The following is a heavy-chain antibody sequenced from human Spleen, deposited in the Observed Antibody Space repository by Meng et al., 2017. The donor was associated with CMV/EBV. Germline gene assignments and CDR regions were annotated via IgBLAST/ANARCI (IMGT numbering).Heavy chain of an antibody. CDR2: IYYSGST. D-gene: IGHD3-10*01. J-gene: IGHJ4*02. V-gene: IGHV4-39*01. CDR1: GGSISSSSYY. CDR3: ARQTYGSGSYYIG. Sequence: SETLSLTCTVSGGSISSSSYYWGWIRQPPGKGLEWIGSIYYSGSTYYNPSLKSRVTISVDTSKNQFSLKLSSVTAADTAVYYCARQTYGSGSYYIGRGQGTLVTVSS.